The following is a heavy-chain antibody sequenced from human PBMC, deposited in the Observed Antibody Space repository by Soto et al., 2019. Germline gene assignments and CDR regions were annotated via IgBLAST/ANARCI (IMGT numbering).Heavy chain of an antibody. CDR2: IYYSGIT. Sequence: QLQLQESGPGLVKPSETLSLTCTVSGVSISNSSYYWGWIRRPPGKGLEWIGTIYYSGITYYIPSHTSRLTITLDTSMSQFSQQLTSVTAADTAVYYYARHGSNRGQGPLVTVSS. V-gene: IGHV4-39*01. CDR3: ARHGSN. J-gene: IGHJ4*02. CDR1: GVSISNSSYY.